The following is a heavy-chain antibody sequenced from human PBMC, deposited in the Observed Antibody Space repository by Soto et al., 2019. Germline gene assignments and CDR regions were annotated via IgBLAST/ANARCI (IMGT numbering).Heavy chain of an antibody. Sequence: QVQLQESGPGLVKPSQTLSLTCTVSGGSISSGGYYWSWIRQHPGKGLEWIGYIYYSGSTYYNPSLTSRGXXXXXXXXXXXXXXXXXXXXXXXXXXXXXXXXXXXXXXXXDIWGQGTMVTVSS. V-gene: IGHV4-31*03. J-gene: IGHJ3*02. CDR3: XXXXXXXXXXXXXDI. CDR2: IYYSGST. CDR1: GGSISSGGYY.